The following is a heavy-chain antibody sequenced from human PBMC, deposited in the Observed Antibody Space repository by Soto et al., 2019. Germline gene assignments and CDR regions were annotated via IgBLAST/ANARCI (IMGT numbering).Heavy chain of an antibody. CDR3: ARGVGPYVVVVVPAAMDV. Sequence: GGSLRLSCAASGFTFSSYLMSWVRQAPGKGLEWVANIKQDGSEKYYVDSVKGRFTISRDNAKNSLYLQMNSLRAEDTAVYYCARGVGPYVVVVVPAAMDVWGEGTTVTVSS. D-gene: IGHD2-2*01. CDR2: IKQDGSEK. V-gene: IGHV3-7*01. CDR1: GFTFSSYL. J-gene: IGHJ6*03.